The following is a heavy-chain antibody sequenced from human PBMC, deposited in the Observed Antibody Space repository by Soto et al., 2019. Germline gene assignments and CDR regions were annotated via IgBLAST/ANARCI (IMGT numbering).Heavy chain of an antibody. CDR3: ARGGKERFRGSGMDV. CDR1: GDKFSTYA. J-gene: IGHJ6*02. Sequence: QVQLVQSGAEVRKPGSSVRVACKASGDKFSTYAINWVRQVPGQGLEWLGGIITFFGAAMYAQKFQGRVTITAEESATTANMELSSLRSEDTAVYYCARGGKERFRGSGMDVWGQGTTVTVSS. V-gene: IGHV1-69*01. CDR2: IITFFGAA. D-gene: IGHD1-1*01.